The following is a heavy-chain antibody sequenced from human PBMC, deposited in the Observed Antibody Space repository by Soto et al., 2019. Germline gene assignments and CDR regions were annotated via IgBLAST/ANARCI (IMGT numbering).Heavy chain of an antibody. Sequence: GGSLRLSCAASGFTFSSDWMHWVRQAPGKGLVWVSRISSDGSGTTYADSVKGRFTISRDNAKNTLYLQMNSLRTEDTGLYYCATPQDYDGCLDSWGQGTLVTVSS. CDR2: ISSDGSGT. D-gene: IGHD3-22*01. V-gene: IGHV3-74*01. J-gene: IGHJ4*02. CDR3: ATPQDYDGCLDS. CDR1: GFTFSSDW.